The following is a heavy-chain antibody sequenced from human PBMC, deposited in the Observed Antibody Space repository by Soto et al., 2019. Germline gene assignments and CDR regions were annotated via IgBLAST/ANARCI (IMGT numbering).Heavy chain of an antibody. CDR1: GGTFSSYA. D-gene: IGHD6-19*01. CDR3: ARHGAGDYYYYGMDV. V-gene: IGHV1-69*13. CDR2: IIPIFGTA. Sequence: SVKVSCKASGGTFSSYAISWVRQAPGQGLEWMGGIIPIFGTANYAQKFQGRVTITADESTSTAYMELSSLRSEDTAVYYCARHGAGDYYYYGMDVWGQGTQVTVSS. J-gene: IGHJ6*02.